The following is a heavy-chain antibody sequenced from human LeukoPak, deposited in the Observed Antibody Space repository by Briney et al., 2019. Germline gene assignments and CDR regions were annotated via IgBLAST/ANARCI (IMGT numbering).Heavy chain of an antibody. CDR1: GFTFSSYG. D-gene: IGHD4-17*01. CDR2: ISYDGSNK. J-gene: IGHJ6*02. CDR3: AKDPEDYGDYYYYYGMDV. V-gene: IGHV3-30*18. Sequence: GGSLRPSCAASGFTFSSYGMHWVRQAPGKGLEWVAVISYDGSNKYYADSVKGRFTISRDNSKNTLYLQMNSLRAEDTAVYYCAKDPEDYGDYYYYYGMDVWGQGTTVTVSS.